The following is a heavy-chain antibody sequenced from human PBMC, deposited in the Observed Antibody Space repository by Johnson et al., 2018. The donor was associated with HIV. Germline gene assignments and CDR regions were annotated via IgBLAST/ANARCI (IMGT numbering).Heavy chain of an antibody. V-gene: IGHV3-66*01. CDR3: ARGQQDMGAGAFDI. D-gene: IGHD3-16*01. CDR1: GFTFDDYA. J-gene: IGHJ3*02. Sequence: MQLVESGGGLVKPGGSPRLSCAASGFTFDDYAMHWVRQAPGKGLEWVSVIYSGGSTYYADSVKGRFTISRDNSKNSLHLQMNSLRAGDTAVYYCARGQQDMGAGAFDIWGQGTMVTVSS. CDR2: IYSGGST.